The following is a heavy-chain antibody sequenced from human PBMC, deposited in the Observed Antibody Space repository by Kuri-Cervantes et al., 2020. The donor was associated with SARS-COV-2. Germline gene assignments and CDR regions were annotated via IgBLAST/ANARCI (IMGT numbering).Heavy chain of an antibody. CDR2: INHSGNT. D-gene: IGHD6-19*01. CDR3: ARGPGSSGWYGTLYYYYYMDV. J-gene: IGHJ6*03. V-gene: IGHV4-34*01. CDR1: GGSFSDYY. Sequence: SETLSLTCAVYGGSFSDYYWSWARQPPGKGLEWIGEINHSGNTNYDPSLKSRVTISIDTSKNQFSLKLSSVTAADTAVYYCARGPGSSGWYGTLYYYYYMDVWGKGTTVTVSS.